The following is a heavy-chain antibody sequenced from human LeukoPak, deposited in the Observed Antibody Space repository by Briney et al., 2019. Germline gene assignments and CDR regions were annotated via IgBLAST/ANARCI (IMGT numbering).Heavy chain of an antibody. V-gene: IGHV3-23*01. Sequence: GGSLRLSCAASGFTFSSYAMSWVRQAPGKGLEWVSAISGSGGSTYYADSVKGRFTISRDNAKNSLYLQMNSLRAEDTAVYYCARDSWSSGSLWGQGTLVTVSS. D-gene: IGHD6-19*01. J-gene: IGHJ4*02. CDR1: GFTFSSYA. CDR3: ARDSWSSGSL. CDR2: ISGSGGST.